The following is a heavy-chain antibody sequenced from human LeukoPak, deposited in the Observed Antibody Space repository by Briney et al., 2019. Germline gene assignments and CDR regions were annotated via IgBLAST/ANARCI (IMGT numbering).Heavy chain of an antibody. J-gene: IGHJ4*02. Sequence: GGSLRLSCAASGFTFSSYWMSWVRQAPGKGLEWVANVKQDGSEKYYVDSVKGRFTISRDNAKNSLYLQMNSLRAEDTAVYYCARAPYCIGGSCRFDYWGQGTLVTVSS. CDR1: GFTFSSYW. D-gene: IGHD2-15*01. V-gene: IGHV3-7*03. CDR2: VKQDGSEK. CDR3: ARAPYCIGGSCRFDY.